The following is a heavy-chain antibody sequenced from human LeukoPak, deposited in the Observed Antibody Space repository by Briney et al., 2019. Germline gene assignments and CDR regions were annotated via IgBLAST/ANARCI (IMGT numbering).Heavy chain of an antibody. J-gene: IGHJ6*04. V-gene: IGHV3-33*06. D-gene: IGHD6-19*01. CDR1: GFTFSSYG. CDR2: IWYDGSNK. CDR3: AKDRAIAVAGEYYYYGMDV. Sequence: GRSLRLSCAASGFTFSSYGMHWVRQAPGKGLEWVAVIWYDGSNKYYADSVKGRFTISRDNSKNTLYLQMNSLRAEDTAVYYCAKDRAIAVAGEYYYYGMDVWGKGTTVTVSS.